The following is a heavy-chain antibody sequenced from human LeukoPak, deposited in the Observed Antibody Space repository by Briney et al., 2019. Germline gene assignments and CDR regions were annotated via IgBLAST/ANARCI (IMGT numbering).Heavy chain of an antibody. CDR3: ASSHPGDFWSGYYDSYWFDP. V-gene: IGHV1-18*01. J-gene: IGHJ5*02. CDR1: GYTFTSYG. CDR2: ISAYNGNT. Sequence: GASVKVSCKASGYTFTSYGISWVRQAPGQGLEWMGWISAYNGNTNYAQKLQGRVTMTTDTSTSTAYMELRSLRSDDTAVYYCASSHPGDFWSGYYDSYWFDPWGQGTLVTVSS. D-gene: IGHD3-3*01.